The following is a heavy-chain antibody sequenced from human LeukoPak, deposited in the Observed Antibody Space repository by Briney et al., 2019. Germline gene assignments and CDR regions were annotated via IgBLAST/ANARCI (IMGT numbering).Heavy chain of an antibody. D-gene: IGHD6-6*01. CDR2: IKLDGSEQ. Sequence: GGSLRLSCAASGFIFIRYWMYWVRQAPGKGLEWVASIKLDGSEQYYVDSVKGRFTISRDNAKSSLYLQMNSLRAEDTAVYFCARAPARARLDYWGQGTLVTVSS. V-gene: IGHV3-7*01. CDR1: GFIFIRYW. J-gene: IGHJ4*02. CDR3: ARAPARARLDY.